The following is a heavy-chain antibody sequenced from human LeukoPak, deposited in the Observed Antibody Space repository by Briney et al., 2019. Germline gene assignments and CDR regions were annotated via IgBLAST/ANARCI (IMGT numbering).Heavy chain of an antibody. V-gene: IGHV1-69*04. CDR3: ARGGGDGYNYRFDY. Sequence: SVKVSCKASGGTFCSYAISWVRQAPGHRLEWMGRIIPIFGIANYAQNFQGRVTITADKSTSTANMELSSLRSEDTAVYYCARGGGDGYNYRFDYWSQGTLVTVSS. CDR2: IIPIFGIA. CDR1: GGTFCSYA. J-gene: IGHJ4*02. D-gene: IGHD5-24*01.